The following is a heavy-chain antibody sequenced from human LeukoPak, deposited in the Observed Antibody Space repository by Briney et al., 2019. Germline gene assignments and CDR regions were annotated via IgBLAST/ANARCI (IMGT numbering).Heavy chain of an antibody. J-gene: IGHJ6*02. CDR3: ARDRGPVVGLLWFGESPETYGMDV. D-gene: IGHD3-10*01. Sequence: GGSLRLSCAASGFTFSSYEMNWVRQAPGKGLEWVSYISSSGSTIYYADSVKGRFTISRDNAKNSLYLQMNSLRAEDTAVYYCARDRGPVVGLLWFGESPETYGMDVWGQGTTVTVSS. CDR1: GFTFSSYE. V-gene: IGHV3-48*03. CDR2: ISSSGSTI.